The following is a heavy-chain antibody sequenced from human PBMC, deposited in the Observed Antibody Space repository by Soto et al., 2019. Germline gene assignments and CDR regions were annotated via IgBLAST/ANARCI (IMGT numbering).Heavy chain of an antibody. D-gene: IGHD3-16*01. V-gene: IGHV4-59*01. Sequence: SETLSLTCTVSGGSISSYYWSWIRQPPGKGLEWIGYIYYSGSTNYNPSLKSRVTISVDTSKNQFSLKLSSVTAADTAVYYCARSVWGNAFDIWGEGTMVTVSS. J-gene: IGHJ3*02. CDR2: IYYSGST. CDR3: ARSVWGNAFDI. CDR1: GGSISSYY.